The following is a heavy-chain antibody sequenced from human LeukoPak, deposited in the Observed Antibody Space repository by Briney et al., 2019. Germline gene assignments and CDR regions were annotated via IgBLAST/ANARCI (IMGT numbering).Heavy chain of an antibody. V-gene: IGHV3-23*01. CDR1: GFTFSNYA. J-gene: IGHJ6*03. Sequence: GGSLRLSCAASGFTFSNYAMSWVRQAPGKGLEWVSAISGSGGSTYYADSVKGRFTISRDNSKNTVYLQMNSLRAEDTAVYYCAKVHYDSSGYYEYYYYMDVWGKGTTVTVSS. D-gene: IGHD3-22*01. CDR2: ISGSGGST. CDR3: AKVHYDSSGYYEYYYYMDV.